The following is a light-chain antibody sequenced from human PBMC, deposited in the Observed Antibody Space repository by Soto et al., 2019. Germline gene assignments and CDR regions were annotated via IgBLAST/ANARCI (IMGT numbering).Light chain of an antibody. V-gene: IGKV1-6*01. Sequence: AIQMTQSPASLSASVGDRVTITCRASHDIENDLAWYQQKPGKAPRLLIYAASTLQSGVPSRFSAGGSGTDFTLTISSLQPEDLATYYCLQDYNFLTFGPGTKVDLK. J-gene: IGKJ3*01. CDR3: LQDYNFLT. CDR2: AAS. CDR1: HDIEND.